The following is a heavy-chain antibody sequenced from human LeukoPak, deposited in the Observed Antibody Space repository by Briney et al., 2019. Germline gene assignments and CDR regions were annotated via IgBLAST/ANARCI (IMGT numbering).Heavy chain of an antibody. J-gene: IGHJ6*02. CDR3: ARVRPQEGVNYYYVMDV. D-gene: IGHD2-8*01. V-gene: IGHV4-61*01. Sequence: PSETLSLTCTVSGGSVSSGSYYWSWIRQPPGKGLEWIGYIYYSGSTNYHPSLKSRVTISVDTSKNQFSLKLSSVTAADTAVYYCARVRPQEGVNYYYVMDVWGQGTTVTVSS. CDR1: GGSVSSGSYY. CDR2: IYYSGST.